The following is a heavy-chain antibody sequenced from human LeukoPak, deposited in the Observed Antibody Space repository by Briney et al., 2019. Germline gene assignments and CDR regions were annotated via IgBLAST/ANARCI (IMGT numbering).Heavy chain of an antibody. CDR3: ARDLLYGARGVNGY. D-gene: IGHD3-10*01. Sequence: PGGSLRLSCAASGFTFSDDYMRWLGQARGRGLEWVSYISSSGSTIYYPYSVKGRFTVSRYNATNSLYLQMNSLRAEDTAVYYCARDLLYGARGVNGYSGQGTLVTVSS. V-gene: IGHV3-11*01. CDR2: ISSSGSTI. CDR1: GFTFSDDY. J-gene: IGHJ4*02.